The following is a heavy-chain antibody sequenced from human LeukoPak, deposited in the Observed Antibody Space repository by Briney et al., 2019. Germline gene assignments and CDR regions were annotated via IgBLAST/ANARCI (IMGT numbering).Heavy chain of an antibody. J-gene: IGHJ5*02. CDR2: IYYSGST. CDR1: GGSISSYY. Sequence: SETLSLTCTVSGGSISSYYWSWIRQPPGKGLEWIGYIYYSGSTNYNPSLKSRVTISVDTSKNQFSLKLSSVTAADTAVYYCARDRTVGLFDPWGQGTLVTVSS. CDR3: ARDRTVGLFDP. V-gene: IGHV4-59*01. D-gene: IGHD4-23*01.